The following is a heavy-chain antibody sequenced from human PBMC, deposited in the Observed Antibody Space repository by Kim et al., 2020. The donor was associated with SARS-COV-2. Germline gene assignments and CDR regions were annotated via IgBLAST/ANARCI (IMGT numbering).Heavy chain of an antibody. CDR3: ARDLGGIAAAGNY. Sequence: YSQKFQGRVTITRDTSASTAYMELSSLRSEDTAVYYCARDLGGIAAAGNYWGQGTLVTVSS. D-gene: IGHD6-13*01. V-gene: IGHV1-3*01. J-gene: IGHJ4*02.